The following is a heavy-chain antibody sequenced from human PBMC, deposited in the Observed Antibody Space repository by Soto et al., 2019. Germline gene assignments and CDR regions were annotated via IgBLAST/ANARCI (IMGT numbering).Heavy chain of an antibody. V-gene: IGHV3-33*01. CDR1: GFHFSSYG. Sequence: QVQLVESGGGVVQPGTPLGLSCVASGFHFSSYGMHWVRQPPGKGLEWVAVIWNDGTKTYYGDSVKDRFTVSRDSPNNMLYLQIRSLRVEDTATYYCARSVGAGSDGLTDRLDYWGQGTPVTVSS. J-gene: IGHJ4*02. CDR3: ARSVGAGSDGLTDRLDY. D-gene: IGHD5-12*01. CDR2: IWNDGTKT.